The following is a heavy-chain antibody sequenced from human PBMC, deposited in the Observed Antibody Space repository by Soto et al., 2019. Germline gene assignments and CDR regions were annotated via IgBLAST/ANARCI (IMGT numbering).Heavy chain of an antibody. V-gene: IGHV4-59*08. Sequence: SETLSLTCTVSGGYISRYYWCWTRQRPGQGLEWSWNIYYSGSTNYNSSLNRRVTISVDTSKHQFTLQLSPVTAADTAVYYFGSAGIAAAGGVFEYWGQGTLVTVSS. D-gene: IGHD6-13*01. CDR2: IYYSGST. J-gene: IGHJ4*02. CDR1: GGYISRYY. CDR3: GSAGIAAAGGVFEY.